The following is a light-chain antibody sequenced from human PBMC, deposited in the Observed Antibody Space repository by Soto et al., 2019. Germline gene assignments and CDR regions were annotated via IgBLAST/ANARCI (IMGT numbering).Light chain of an antibody. CDR1: QSVSSSY. Sequence: EIVLTQSPGTLSLSPGERATLSCRASQSVSSSYLAWYQQKPGQAPRLLIYGASSRATGIPDRFSGSGSGTHFTLTISRLEPEDFAVYYCQQYGSSSWTFGQGTKEEIK. CDR3: QQYGSSSWT. V-gene: IGKV3-20*01. J-gene: IGKJ1*01. CDR2: GAS.